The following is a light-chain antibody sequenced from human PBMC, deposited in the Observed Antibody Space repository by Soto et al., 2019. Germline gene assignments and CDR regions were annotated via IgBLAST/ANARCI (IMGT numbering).Light chain of an antibody. CDR1: NSNLGAGYD. J-gene: IGLJ7*01. V-gene: IGLV1-40*01. CDR3: GSYTGNIYV. Sequence: QSVLTQPPSVSGAPGQRVTISCTGNNSNLGAGYDVHWYQQLPGAAPKLVIFGNRNRPSGVPERFSGSKSGTSASLAITGLQAEDEADYFCGSYTGNIYVFGNGTQLTVL. CDR2: GNR.